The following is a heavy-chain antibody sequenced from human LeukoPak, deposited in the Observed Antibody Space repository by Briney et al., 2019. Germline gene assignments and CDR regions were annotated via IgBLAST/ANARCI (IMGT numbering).Heavy chain of an antibody. CDR1: GFTFSSYE. CDR3: AKRRGLELLYYYYMDV. J-gene: IGHJ6*03. D-gene: IGHD1-7*01. V-gene: IGHV3-53*01. Sequence: GGSLRLSCAASGFTFSSYEMNWVRQAPGKGLEWVSVIYSGGSTYYADSVKGRFTISRDNAKNSLYLQMNSLRAEDTAVYYCAKRRGLELLYYYYMDVWGKGTTVTISS. CDR2: IYSGGST.